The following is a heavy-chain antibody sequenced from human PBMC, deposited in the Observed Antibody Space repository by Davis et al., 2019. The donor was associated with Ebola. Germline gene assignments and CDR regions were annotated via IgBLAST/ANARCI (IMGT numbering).Heavy chain of an antibody. Sequence: PSETLSLTCTVSGGSISSSSYYWSWIRQPPGKGLEWIGYIYYSGSTNYNPSLKSRVTISVDTSKNQFSLKLSSVTAADTAVYYCARASVVVPAATGYYYYYYYMDVWGKGTTVTVSS. J-gene: IGHJ6*03. CDR3: ARASVVVPAATGYYYYYYYMDV. CDR2: IYYSGST. D-gene: IGHD2-2*01. CDR1: GGSISSSSYY. V-gene: IGHV4-61*01.